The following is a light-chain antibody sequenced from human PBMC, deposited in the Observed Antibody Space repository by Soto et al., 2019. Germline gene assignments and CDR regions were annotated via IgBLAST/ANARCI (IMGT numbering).Light chain of an antibody. CDR1: QSVNSN. V-gene: IGKV3-15*01. J-gene: IGKJ1*01. Sequence: EIVMTQSPATLSVSPGERATLTCRASQSVNSNLAWYQQKPGQAPRLLISGASTRATGIPARFSGSGSETEITLTISSLQYEDLAVYYCQQYNYWWTFGQGTKVEIK. CDR3: QQYNYWWT. CDR2: GAS.